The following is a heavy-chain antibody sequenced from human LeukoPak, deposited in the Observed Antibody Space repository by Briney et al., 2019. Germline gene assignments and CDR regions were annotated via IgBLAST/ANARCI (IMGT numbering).Heavy chain of an antibody. J-gene: IGHJ4*02. CDR1: GYSISSGYY. CDR2: IYHTGST. CDR3: ARDKDDYVWGTYRW. V-gene: IGHV4-38-2*01. D-gene: IGHD3-16*02. Sequence: SETLSLTCAVSGYSISSGYYWGWVRQAPGKGLEWIGSIYHTGSTDYNPSLKSRLTISVDMSRNQFSLNLRSVTAADTAVYYCARDKDDYVWGTYRWWGQGMLVTVSS.